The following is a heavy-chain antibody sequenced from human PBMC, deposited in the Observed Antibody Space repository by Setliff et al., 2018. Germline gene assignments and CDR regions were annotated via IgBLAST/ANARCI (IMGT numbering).Heavy chain of an antibody. CDR2: IYSGDART. D-gene: IGHD3-3*01. CDR1: GFTFSIYA. V-gene: IGHV3-23*03. J-gene: IGHJ5*02. CDR3: ARIDATIFAATGPFDP. Sequence: PGGSLRLSCAASGFTFSIYAMTWVRQAPGKGLEWVSVIYSGDARTYYADSVKGRFTISRDNSKNSLYLQMNSLRDEDTAIYYCARIDATIFAATGPFDPWGQGTLVTV.